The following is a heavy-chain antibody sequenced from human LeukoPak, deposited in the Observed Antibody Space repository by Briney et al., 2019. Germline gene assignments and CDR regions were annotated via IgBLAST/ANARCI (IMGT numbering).Heavy chain of an antibody. V-gene: IGHV3-21*01. CDR1: GFTVSSNY. Sequence: GGSLRLSCAASGFTVSSNYMSWVRQAPGKGLEWVSSISSSSSYIYYADSVKGRFTISRDNAKNSLYLQMNSLRAEDTAVYYCAREGRWLADFDYWGQGTLVTVSS. CDR2: ISSSSSYI. J-gene: IGHJ4*02. D-gene: IGHD6-19*01. CDR3: AREGRWLADFDY.